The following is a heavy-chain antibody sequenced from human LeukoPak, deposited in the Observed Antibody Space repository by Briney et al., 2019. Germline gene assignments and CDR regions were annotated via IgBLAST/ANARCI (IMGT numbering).Heavy chain of an antibody. J-gene: IGHJ6*02. CDR2: INHSGTT. D-gene: IGHD1-1*01. CDR1: GGSFSGYL. V-gene: IGHV4-34*01. CDR3: ARGVKQLARFSFYISV. Sequence: PSETLSFTCGVFGGSFSGYLWNWVRQSPGKGLEWIGEINHSGTTNYNPSLKSRVTISIDRSRNQFSPNLTSVTAADTAVFYCARGVKQLARFSFYISVWGQGTIVTVSS.